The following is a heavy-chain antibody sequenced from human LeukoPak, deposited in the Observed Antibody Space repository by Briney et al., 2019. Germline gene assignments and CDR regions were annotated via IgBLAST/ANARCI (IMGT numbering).Heavy chain of an antibody. CDR2: INSGGDDI. J-gene: IGHJ4*02. V-gene: IGHV3-21*05. D-gene: IGHD2-2*01. CDR3: ARDTIQPGLIDD. CDR1: GFSFSLYA. Sequence: GGSLRLSCAASGFSFSLYAMNWIRQAPGKGLEWISYINSGGDDIHYAASVRGRFTISRDDAGNTLFLQLSSLRAEDTAVYYCARDTIQPGLIDDWGQGTLVTVSS.